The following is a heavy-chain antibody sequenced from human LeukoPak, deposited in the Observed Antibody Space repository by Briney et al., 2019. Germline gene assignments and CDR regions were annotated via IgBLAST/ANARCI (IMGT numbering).Heavy chain of an antibody. Sequence: TGGSLRLSCAASGFTFSSYSMNWVRQAPGKGLEWVSSISSSSSYIYYADSVKGRFTISRDNAKNSLYLQMNSLRAEDTAVYYCARDGLPDWSSTDFDYWGQGTLVTVSS. CDR3: ARDGLPDWSSTDFDY. J-gene: IGHJ4*02. V-gene: IGHV3-21*01. CDR1: GFTFSSYS. D-gene: IGHD3-9*01. CDR2: ISSSSSYI.